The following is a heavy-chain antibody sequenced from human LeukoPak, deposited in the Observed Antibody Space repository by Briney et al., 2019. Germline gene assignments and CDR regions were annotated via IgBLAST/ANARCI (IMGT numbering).Heavy chain of an antibody. CDR2: IIPIFGTA. CDR3: ARGTNYYDSSGYYRP. D-gene: IGHD3-22*01. J-gene: IGHJ5*02. CDR1: GGTFSSYA. V-gene: IGHV1-69*01. Sequence: ASVKVSCKASGGTFSSYAISWVRQAPGQGLEWMGGIIPIFGTANYAQKFQGRVTITAGESTSTAYMELSSLRSEDTAVYYCARGTNYYDSSGYYRPWGQGTLVTVSS.